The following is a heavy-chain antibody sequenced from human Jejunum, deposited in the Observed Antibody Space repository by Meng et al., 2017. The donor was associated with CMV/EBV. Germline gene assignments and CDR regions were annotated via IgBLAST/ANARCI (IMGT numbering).Heavy chain of an antibody. CDR2: IDNRGST. D-gene: IGHD6-19*01. Sequence: HLPQSGPGMRTPSRTLSLTCTPSGASISSVDFCWSWIRQPPGKGLEYIGYIDNRGSTYYNPSLKSRVTMSMDTSKNQFSLKLTSVTAADTAVYYCARGYSSGWNYFHYWGQGTLVTVSS. CDR3: ARGYSSGWNYFHY. J-gene: IGHJ4*02. V-gene: IGHV4-30-4*01. CDR1: GASISSVDFC.